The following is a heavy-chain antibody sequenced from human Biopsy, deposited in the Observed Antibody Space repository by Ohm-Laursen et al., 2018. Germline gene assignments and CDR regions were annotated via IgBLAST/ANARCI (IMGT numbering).Heavy chain of an antibody. J-gene: IGHJ5*02. CDR3: ARDYDTSGYYYVS. CDR1: NVSFSSFY. D-gene: IGHD3-22*01. V-gene: IGHV4-34*12. Sequence: SDTLSLTCAVYNVSFSSFYWSRIRQPPGKGLEWIGSIFYRGSTHYKPSLKSRVNISVDTSKNQFSLKLNSVTAADTAVYYCARDYDTSGYYYVSWGQGTLVTVSS. CDR2: IFYRGST.